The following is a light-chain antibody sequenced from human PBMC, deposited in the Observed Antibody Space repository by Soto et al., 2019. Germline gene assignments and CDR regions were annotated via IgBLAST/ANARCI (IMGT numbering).Light chain of an antibody. Sequence: DIQMTQSPSSLSASVGDRVTITCRASQSISSYLNWYQQKPGKAPKLLIYAASSLQSGVPSRFSSSGSGTDFTLTISSLQPEDFATYYCQQSYSTHTWTFGQGTKVEIK. CDR3: QQSYSTHTWT. CDR1: QSISSY. J-gene: IGKJ1*01. CDR2: AAS. V-gene: IGKV1-39*01.